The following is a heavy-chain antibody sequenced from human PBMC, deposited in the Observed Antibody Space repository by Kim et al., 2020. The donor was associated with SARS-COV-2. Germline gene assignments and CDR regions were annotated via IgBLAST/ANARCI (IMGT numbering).Heavy chain of an antibody. CDR1: GGSISSSSYY. J-gene: IGHJ4*02. CDR3: ARHEAGNSDFDY. D-gene: IGHD6-13*01. V-gene: IGHV4-39*01. Sequence: SETLSLTCTVSGGSISSSSYYWGWIRQPPGKGLEWIGSIYYSGSTYYNPSLKSRVTISVDTSKNQFSLKLSSVTAADTAVYYCARHEAGNSDFDYWGQGTLVTVSS. CDR2: IYYSGST.